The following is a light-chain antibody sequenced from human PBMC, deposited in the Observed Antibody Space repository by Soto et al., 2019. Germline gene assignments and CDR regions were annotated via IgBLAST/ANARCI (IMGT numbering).Light chain of an antibody. V-gene: IGKV3-20*01. Sequence: EIVLTQSPGSLSLSLGERATLSCRASQSVDSAFFAWYQQKPGQPPRLLMYGASRRATGIPDRFSGSGYGTDFTLTISRLEPEDFAAYYCQQYASSLTFGQGTKVEI. CDR1: QSVDSAF. J-gene: IGKJ1*01. CDR3: QQYASSLT. CDR2: GAS.